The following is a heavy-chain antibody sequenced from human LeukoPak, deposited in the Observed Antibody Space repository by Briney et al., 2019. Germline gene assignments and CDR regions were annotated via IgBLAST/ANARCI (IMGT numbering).Heavy chain of an antibody. CDR2: IHHSGST. Sequence: SETLSLTCAVHGGSFSGFYWSWIRQPPGKGLEWIGEIHHSGSTNYNPSLKSRVTISVDTSKNQFSLELSSVTAADTAVYYCARMREIAATGISGGDYWGQGTLVTVPS. V-gene: IGHV4-34*01. D-gene: IGHD6-13*01. CDR1: GGSFSGFY. CDR3: ARMREIAATGISGGDY. J-gene: IGHJ4*02.